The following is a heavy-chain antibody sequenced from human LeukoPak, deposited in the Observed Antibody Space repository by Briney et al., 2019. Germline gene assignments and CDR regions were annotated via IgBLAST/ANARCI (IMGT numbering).Heavy chain of an antibody. J-gene: IGHJ4*02. Sequence: ASVKVSCKASGYTFTSYDINWLRQATGQGPEWMGWMNPNSGATGYAQKFQGRVTMTRGTSINTAYMELSSLRSEDTAVYCWARAPWSWGFDYWGQGTLVTVSS. CDR3: ARAPWSWGFDY. CDR2: MNPNSGAT. CDR1: GYTFTSYD. V-gene: IGHV1-8*01. D-gene: IGHD7-27*01.